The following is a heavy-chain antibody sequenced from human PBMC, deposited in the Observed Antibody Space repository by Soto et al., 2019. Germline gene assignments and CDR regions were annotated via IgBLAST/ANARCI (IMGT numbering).Heavy chain of an antibody. Sequence: GESLKISCKGSGYSFTSYWIGWVRQMPGKGLEWMGIIYPGDSDTRHSPSFQGQVTISADKSISTAYLQWSSLKASDTAMYYCARAPIMITFGGVIVYYYGMDVWGQGTTVTVSS. CDR1: GYSFTSYW. CDR2: IYPGDSDT. V-gene: IGHV5-51*01. J-gene: IGHJ6*02. CDR3: ARAPIMITFGGVIVYYYGMDV. D-gene: IGHD3-16*02.